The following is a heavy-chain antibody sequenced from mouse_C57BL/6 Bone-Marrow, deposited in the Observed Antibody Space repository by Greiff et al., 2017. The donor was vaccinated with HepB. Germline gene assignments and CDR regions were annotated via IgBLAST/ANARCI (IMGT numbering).Heavy chain of an antibody. Sequence: QVQLQQPGAELVKPGASVKLSCKASGYTFTSYWLQWVKQRPGQGLEWIGEIDPSDSSTNYNQKFKGKATLTVDTSSSTAYMQLSSLTSEDSAVYDCARLEYDYVDWFAYWGQGTLVTVAA. J-gene: IGHJ3*01. V-gene: IGHV1-50*01. CDR2: IDPSDSST. D-gene: IGHD2-4*01. CDR1: GYTFTSYW. CDR3: ARLEYDYVDWFAY.